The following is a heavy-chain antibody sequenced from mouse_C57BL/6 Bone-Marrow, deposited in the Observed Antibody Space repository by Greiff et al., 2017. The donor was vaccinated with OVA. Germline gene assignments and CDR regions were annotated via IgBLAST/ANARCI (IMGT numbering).Heavy chain of an antibody. CDR2: INPNNGGT. CDR3: GSHYYGSRGDFDY. Sequence: EVQLQQSGPELVKPGASVKISCKASGYTFTDYYMNWVKQSHGKSLEWIGDINPNNGGTSYNQKFKGKATLTVDKSSSTAYMELRSLTSEDSAVYYCGSHYYGSRGDFDYWGQGTTLTVSS. D-gene: IGHD1-1*01. CDR1: GYTFTDYY. J-gene: IGHJ2*01. V-gene: IGHV1-26*01.